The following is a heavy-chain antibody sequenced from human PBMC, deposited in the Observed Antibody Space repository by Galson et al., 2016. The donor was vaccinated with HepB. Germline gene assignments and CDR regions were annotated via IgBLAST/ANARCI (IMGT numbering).Heavy chain of an antibody. CDR2: LSYSGSA. CDR1: GGSVTASPYY. J-gene: IGHJ3*02. Sequence: SETLSLTCTVSGGSVTASPYYHAWIRQPPGKGLEWIGTLSYSGSAYYNPSLKSHFTISMGASRNQFSLQLPSVTAADTAVYYCARLFASGRKYDAFDIWGQGTVVTVSS. CDR3: ARLFASGRKYDAFDI. V-gene: IGHV4-39*01. D-gene: IGHD3-10*01.